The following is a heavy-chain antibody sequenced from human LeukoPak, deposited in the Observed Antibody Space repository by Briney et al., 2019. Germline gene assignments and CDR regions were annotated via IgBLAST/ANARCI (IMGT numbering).Heavy chain of an antibody. CDR1: GFTVSSNY. CDR3: ARSYYGAGDY. Sequence: PGGSLRLSCAASGFTVSSNYMSWVRQAPGKGLEWVSVIYSGGNTYYADSVKGRFTISRDNSKNTLYLQLNSLRAEDTAVYYCARSYYGAGDYWGQGTLVTVSS. J-gene: IGHJ4*02. V-gene: IGHV3-66*01. CDR2: IYSGGNT. D-gene: IGHD1-26*01.